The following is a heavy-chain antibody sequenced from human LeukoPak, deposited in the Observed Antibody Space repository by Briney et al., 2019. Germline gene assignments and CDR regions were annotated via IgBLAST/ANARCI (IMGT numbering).Heavy chain of an antibody. D-gene: IGHD3-10*01. Sequence: LSLTCGVYGGSFSGYYWSWIRQPPGKGLEWVSYISSSSSYTNYADSVKGRFTISIDNAKNSLYLQMNSLRAEDTAVYYCARVSGVSREFYYYYGMDVWGQGTTVTVSS. V-gene: IGHV3-11*05. J-gene: IGHJ6*02. CDR3: ARVSGVSREFYYYYGMDV. CDR1: GGSFSGYY. CDR2: ISSSSSYT.